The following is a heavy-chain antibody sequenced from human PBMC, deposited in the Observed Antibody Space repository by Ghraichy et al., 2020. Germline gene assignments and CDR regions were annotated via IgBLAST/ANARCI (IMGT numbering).Heavy chain of an antibody. J-gene: IGHJ4*02. CDR3: ARHPQSHVLRYFDWLLPAAYFDY. Sequence: SQTLSLTCTVSGGSISSSSYYWGWIRQPPGKGLEWIGSIYYSGSTYYNPSLKSRVTISVDTSKNQFSLKLSSVTAADTAVYYCARHPQSHVLRYFDWLLPAAYFDYWGQGTLVTVSS. CDR2: IYYSGST. CDR1: GGSISSSSYY. D-gene: IGHD3-9*01. V-gene: IGHV4-39*01.